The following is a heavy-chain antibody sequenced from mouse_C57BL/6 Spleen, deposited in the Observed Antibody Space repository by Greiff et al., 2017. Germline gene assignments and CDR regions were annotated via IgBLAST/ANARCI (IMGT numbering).Heavy chain of an antibody. CDR1: GYTFTSYW. CDR2: IDPSDSYT. CDR3: ARVGTGRDY. Sequence: QVQLKQPGAELVMPGASVKLSCKASGYTFTSYWMHWVKQRPGQGLEWIGEIDPSDSYTNYNQKFKGKSTLTVDKSSSTAYMQLSSLTSEDSAVYYCARVGTGRDYWGQGTTLTVSS. V-gene: IGHV1-69*01. D-gene: IGHD4-1*01. J-gene: IGHJ2*01.